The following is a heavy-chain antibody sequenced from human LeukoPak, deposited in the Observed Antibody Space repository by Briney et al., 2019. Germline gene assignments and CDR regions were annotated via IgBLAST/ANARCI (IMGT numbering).Heavy chain of an antibody. CDR2: INPNSGGT. Sequence: ASVKVSCKASGYTFTGYYMHWVRQAPGQGREWMGWINPNSGGTNYAQKFQGRVTMTRDTSISTAYMELSRLRSDDTAVYYCAREDSLGYYYGMDVWGQGTTVTVSS. CDR3: AREDSLGYYYGMDV. V-gene: IGHV1-2*02. CDR1: GYTFTGYY. J-gene: IGHJ6*02. D-gene: IGHD7-27*01.